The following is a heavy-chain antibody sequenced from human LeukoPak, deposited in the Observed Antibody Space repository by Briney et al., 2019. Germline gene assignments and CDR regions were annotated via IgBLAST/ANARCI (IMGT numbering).Heavy chain of an antibody. CDR1: GYSFTSYW. V-gene: IGHV5-51*01. J-gene: IGHJ4*02. CDR2: IYPGDSDT. CDR3: ARLVDGHSSGYYFDY. D-gene: IGHD3-22*01. Sequence: GESLKISCKGSGYSFTSYWIGWVRQMPGKGLEWMGIIYPGDSDTRYSPSFQGQVTISADKSISTAYLQWSSLKAPDTAMYYCARLVDGHSSGYYFDYWGQGTLVTVSS.